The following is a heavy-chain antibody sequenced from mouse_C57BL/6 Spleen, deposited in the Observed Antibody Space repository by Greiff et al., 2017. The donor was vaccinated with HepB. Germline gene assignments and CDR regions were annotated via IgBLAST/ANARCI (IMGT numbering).Heavy chain of an antibody. CDR2: IDPEDGDT. CDR3: TTLLITTVVATDFDV. V-gene: IGHV14-1*01. D-gene: IGHD1-1*01. Sequence: EVQLQQSGAELVRPGASVKLSCTASGFNIKDYYMHWVKQRPEQGLAWIGRIDPEDGDTEYAPKFQGKATMTADTSSNTAYLQLSSLTSEDTAVYYCTTLLITTVVATDFDVWGTGTTVTVSS. CDR1: GFNIKDYY. J-gene: IGHJ1*03.